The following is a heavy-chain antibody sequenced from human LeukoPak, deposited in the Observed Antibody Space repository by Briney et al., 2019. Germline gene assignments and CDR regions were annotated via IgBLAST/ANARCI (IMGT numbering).Heavy chain of an antibody. CDR1: GFTFSSYG. Sequence: PGGSLRLSCAASGFTFSSYGMHWVRQAPGKGLEWVAFIRYDGSNKYYADSVKGRFTISRDNSKNTLYLQMNSLRAEDTAVYYCAKDGRGYDILTGPLGHWGQGTLVTVSS. D-gene: IGHD3-9*01. CDR3: AKDGRGYDILTGPLGH. CDR2: IRYDGSNK. V-gene: IGHV3-30*02. J-gene: IGHJ4*02.